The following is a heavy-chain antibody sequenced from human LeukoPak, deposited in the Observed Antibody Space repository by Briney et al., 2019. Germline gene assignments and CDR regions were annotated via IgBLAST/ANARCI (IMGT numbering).Heavy chain of an antibody. V-gene: IGHV3-7*01. CDR3: ARASISIRGYSYAFDY. CDR1: GFTFSSYW. J-gene: IGHJ4*02. Sequence: PGGSLRLSCAASGFTFSSYWMSWVRQAPGKGLEWVANIKQDGSEKYYVDSVKGRFTISRDNAKNSLYLQMNSLRAEDTAVYCCARASISIRGYSYAFDYWGQGTLVTVSS. D-gene: IGHD5-18*01. CDR2: IKQDGSEK.